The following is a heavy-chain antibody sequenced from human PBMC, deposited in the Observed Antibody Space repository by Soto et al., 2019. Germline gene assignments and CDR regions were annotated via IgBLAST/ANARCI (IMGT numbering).Heavy chain of an antibody. CDR1: GFTVSFT. CDR2: ISSNSAYI. D-gene: IGHD6-13*01. V-gene: IGHV3-21*01. Sequence: GGSLRLSCAASGFTVSFTMNWVRQAPGKGLEWVSTISSNSAYIYYTDALRGRFTISRDNAKNSLHLQMNSLRAEDTAVYYCTRDASRDSSARGWFDPWGPGTLVTVSS. CDR3: TRDASRDSSARGWFDP. J-gene: IGHJ5*02.